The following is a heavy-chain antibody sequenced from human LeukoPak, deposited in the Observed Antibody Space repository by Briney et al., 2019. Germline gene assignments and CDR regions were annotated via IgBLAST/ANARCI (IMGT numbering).Heavy chain of an antibody. V-gene: IGHV3-23*01. CDR2: ISGSGGST. J-gene: IGHJ4*02. Sequence: GGSLRLSCAASGFTFSSYAMSWVRQAPGKGLEWVSAISGSGGSTYYADSVKGRFTISRDNSKNTLYLQMNSLRAVDTAVYYCAKVPEDYYDSSGYYGGTFYFDYWGQGTLVTVSS. CDR1: GFTFSSYA. D-gene: IGHD3-22*01. CDR3: AKVPEDYYDSSGYYGGTFYFDY.